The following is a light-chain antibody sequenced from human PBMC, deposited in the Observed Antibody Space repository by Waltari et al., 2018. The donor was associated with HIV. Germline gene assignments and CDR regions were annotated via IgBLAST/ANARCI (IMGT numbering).Light chain of an antibody. CDR1: SSNIGAGYD. CDR3: AAWDGSLNGRV. V-gene: IGLV1-44*01. Sequence: QSALTQPRSVSGSPGQSVTISCTGSSSNIGAGYDVNWYQQFPGTAPKLLLYSNNHRPSGVPDRFSGSKSGTSASLAISGLQSEDEADYYCAAWDGSLNGRVFGGGTKLTVL. CDR2: SNN. J-gene: IGLJ3*02.